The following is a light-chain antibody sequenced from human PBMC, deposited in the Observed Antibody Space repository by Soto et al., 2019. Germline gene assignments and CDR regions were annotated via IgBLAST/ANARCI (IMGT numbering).Light chain of an antibody. J-gene: IGKJ2*01. Sequence: EIVMTQSPLSLPVTPGEPASISCRSSQSLLHSNGRNYLELYLQKPGQSPQLLIYLGSNRASGVPDRFSGSGSGTDFTLKISRVEADDVGVYYCMQTLQTSYTFGQGTKLEIK. CDR3: MQTLQTSYT. CDR2: LGS. V-gene: IGKV2-28*01. CDR1: QSLLHSNGRNY.